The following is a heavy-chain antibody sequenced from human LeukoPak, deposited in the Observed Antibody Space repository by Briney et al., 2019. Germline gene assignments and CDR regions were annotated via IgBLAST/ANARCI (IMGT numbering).Heavy chain of an antibody. CDR1: GGSISSYY. CDR2: IHTSGST. J-gene: IGHJ2*01. D-gene: IGHD3-3*01. V-gene: IGHV4-4*07. Sequence: SETLSLTCTVSGGSISSYYWSWIRQPAGKGLEWIGRIHTSGSTNYNPSLKSRVTMSVDTSKNQFSLKLSSVTAADTAVYYCARDESPEYYDFWSGYYRYWYFDLWGRGTLVTVSS. CDR3: ARDESPEYYDFWSGYYRYWYFDL.